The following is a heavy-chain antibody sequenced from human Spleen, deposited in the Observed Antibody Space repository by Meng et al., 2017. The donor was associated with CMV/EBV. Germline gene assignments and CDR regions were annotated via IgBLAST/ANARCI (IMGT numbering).Heavy chain of an antibody. CDR1: VGFISSNNYY. J-gene: IGHJ4*02. CDR2: IYHGGSI. CDR3: ARGVAAGGFDY. Sequence: SETLSLTCTVSVGFISSNNYYWGWIRQPPGKGLEWIGSIYHGGSIYYNPSLKSRVTMSVDTSKNQFSLKLNSVTAADTAVYYCARGVAAGGFDYWGQGTLVTVSS. D-gene: IGHD6-13*01. V-gene: IGHV4-39*01.